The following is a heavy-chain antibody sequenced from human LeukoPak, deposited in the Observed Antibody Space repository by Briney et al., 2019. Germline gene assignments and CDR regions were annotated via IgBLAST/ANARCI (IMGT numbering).Heavy chain of an antibody. J-gene: IGHJ4*02. V-gene: IGHV3-33*06. CDR1: GFTFSSYG. Sequence: PGGSLRLSCAASGFTFSSYGMHWVRQAPGKGLEWVAVIWYDGSNKYYADSVKGRFTISRDNSKNTLYLQMNSLRAEDTAVYYCAKPYDSSDPYYFDYWGQGTLVTVSS. CDR2: IWYDGSNK. CDR3: AKPYDSSDPYYFDY. D-gene: IGHD3-22*01.